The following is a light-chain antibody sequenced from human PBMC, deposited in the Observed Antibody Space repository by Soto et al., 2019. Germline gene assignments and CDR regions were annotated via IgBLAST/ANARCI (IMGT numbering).Light chain of an antibody. Sequence: QSVLTQSPSASASLGASVKLTCTLSSGHSTYAIIWHQQQPEKGPRYLMKLNSDGSHTKGDEIPDRFSGSSSGAERYLTISSLQSEDEADYYCQTWGTGIWVFGGGTKVTVL. V-gene: IGLV4-69*01. J-gene: IGLJ3*02. CDR2: LNSDGSH. CDR1: SGHSTYA. CDR3: QTWGTGIWV.